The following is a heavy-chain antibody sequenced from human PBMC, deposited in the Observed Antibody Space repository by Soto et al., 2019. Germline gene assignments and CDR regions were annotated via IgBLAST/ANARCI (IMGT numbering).Heavy chain of an antibody. CDR3: ASIPEATTFAY. Sequence: GGSLRLSCAASGFTFSSYSMNWVRQAPGKGLEWVSSISSSSSYIYYADSVKGRFTISRDNAKNSLYLQMNSLRAEDTAVYYCASIPEATTFAYWGQGTLVTVSS. CDR2: ISSSSSYI. V-gene: IGHV3-21*01. J-gene: IGHJ4*02. D-gene: IGHD5-12*01. CDR1: GFTFSSYS.